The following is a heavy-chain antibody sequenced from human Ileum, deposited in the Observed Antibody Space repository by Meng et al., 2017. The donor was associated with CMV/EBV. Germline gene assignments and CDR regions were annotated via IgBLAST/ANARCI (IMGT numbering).Heavy chain of an antibody. CDR3: ARDLHYCSSTSCYMGYFQH. Sequence: VSSYTISWVRQAPGQGLEWMGRIIPIIGIANYEQKFQGRVTITADKSTSTAYMELSSLRSEDTAVYYCARDLHYCSSTSCYMGYFQHWGQGTLVTVSS. CDR2: IIPIIGIA. D-gene: IGHD2-2*02. CDR1: VSSYT. J-gene: IGHJ1*01. V-gene: IGHV1-69*04.